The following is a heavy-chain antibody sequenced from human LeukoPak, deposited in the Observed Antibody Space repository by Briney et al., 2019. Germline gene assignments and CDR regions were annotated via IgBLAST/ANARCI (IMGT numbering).Heavy chain of an antibody. V-gene: IGHV5-51*01. Sequence: GESLKISCKGSGYSFTSYWIGWVRQMPGKGLEGMGIIYPGDSDTRYSPSFQGQVTISADKSISTSYLQWSSLKASDTAMYYCARRRIRSLRYFDWLSFDPWGQGTLVTVSS. J-gene: IGHJ5*02. CDR3: ARRRIRSLRYFDWLSFDP. D-gene: IGHD3-9*01. CDR2: IYPGDSDT. CDR1: GYSFTSYW.